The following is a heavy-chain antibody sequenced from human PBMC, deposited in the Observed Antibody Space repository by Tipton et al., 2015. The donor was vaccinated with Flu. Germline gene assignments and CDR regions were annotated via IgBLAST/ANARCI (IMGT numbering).Heavy chain of an antibody. CDR2: ISGSGGST. D-gene: IGHD3-9*01. J-gene: IGHJ6*02. CDR1: GFTFSSYA. V-gene: IGHV3-23*01. Sequence: SLRLSCAASGFTFSSYAMSWVRQAPGKGLEWVSAISGSGGSTYYADSVKGRFTISRDNSKNTLSLQMNSLRAEDTAVYYCAKGVDWDYYGMDVWGQGTTVTVSS. CDR3: AKGVDWDYYGMDV.